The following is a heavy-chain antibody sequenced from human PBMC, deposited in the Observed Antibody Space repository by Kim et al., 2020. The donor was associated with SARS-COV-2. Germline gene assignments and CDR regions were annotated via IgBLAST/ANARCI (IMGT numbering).Heavy chain of an antibody. CDR2: VSPGGAP. J-gene: IGHJ5*02. V-gene: IGHV3-23*01. CDR3: AKLGDDMRLIVDR. D-gene: IGHD2-21*01. Sequence: GGSLRLSCATSGFTFVKFAMAWVRQAPGKGPEWVSGVSPGGAPYYADYVKGRFTISRDSTKNMIYLQMSSLRVEDTAVYYCAKLGDDMRLIVDRWGQGTL. CDR1: GFTFVKFA.